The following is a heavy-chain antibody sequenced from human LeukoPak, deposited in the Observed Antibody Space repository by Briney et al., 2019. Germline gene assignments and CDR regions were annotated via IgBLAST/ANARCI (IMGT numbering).Heavy chain of an antibody. J-gene: IGHJ4*02. V-gene: IGHV4-61*02. D-gene: IGHD2-15*01. Sequence: PSQTLSLTCTVSGASISIGSFYWGWIRQPAGKGLEWIGRIYTSGSTNYSPSLKSRVTISVDTSKNQFSLKLSSVTAAGTAVYYCAREGDSGYCSGGSCYGWRNLDYWGQGTLVTVSS. CDR2: IYTSGST. CDR1: GASISIGSFY. CDR3: AREGDSGYCSGGSCYGWRNLDY.